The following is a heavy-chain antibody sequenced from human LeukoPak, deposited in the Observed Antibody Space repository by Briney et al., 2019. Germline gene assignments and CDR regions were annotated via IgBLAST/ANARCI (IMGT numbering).Heavy chain of an antibody. CDR1: GGFISSYY. J-gene: IGHJ4*02. CDR2: IYYSGST. Sequence: SETLSLTCTVSGGFISSYYWSWIRQPPGKGLEWIGYIYYSGSTNYNPSLKSRVTISVDTSKNQFSLKLSSVTAADTAVYYCAREGRIAAAEVWGQGTLVTVSS. CDR3: AREGRIAAAEV. V-gene: IGHV4-59*01. D-gene: IGHD6-13*01.